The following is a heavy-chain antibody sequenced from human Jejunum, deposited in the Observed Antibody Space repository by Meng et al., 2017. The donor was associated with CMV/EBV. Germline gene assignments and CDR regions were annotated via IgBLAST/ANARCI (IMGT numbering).Heavy chain of an antibody. CDR3: ARDKIAVAGITGDY. CDR1: GYTFTSYA. CDR2: IDTNTGNP. D-gene: IGHD6-19*01. V-gene: IGHV7-4-1*02. Sequence: QVRLVQSGSALNKPGASVKCSCKASGYTFTSYAMKWVRQGPGQGLEWMGWIDTNTGNPTYAQGFTGRFVFSLDTSVSTAYLQISSLKAADTAVYYCARDKIAVAGITGDYWGQGTLVTVSS. J-gene: IGHJ4*02.